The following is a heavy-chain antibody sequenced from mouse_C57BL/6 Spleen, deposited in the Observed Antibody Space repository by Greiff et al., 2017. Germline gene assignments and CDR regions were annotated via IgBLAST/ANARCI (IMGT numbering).Heavy chain of an antibody. CDR1: GYTFTDYY. J-gene: IGHJ1*03. CDR3: ARYYDYGWYFDV. CDR2: IGPGSGST. Sequence: QVQLQQSGAELVKPGPSVPISCKVSGYTFTDYYIHWVQQRPGQGLEWIGKIGPGSGSTYYNEKFKGKATLTADKSSSTANMQLSSLTSEDSAGYFCARYYDYGWYFDVWGTGTTVTVSS. V-gene: IGHV1-77*01. D-gene: IGHD2-4*01.